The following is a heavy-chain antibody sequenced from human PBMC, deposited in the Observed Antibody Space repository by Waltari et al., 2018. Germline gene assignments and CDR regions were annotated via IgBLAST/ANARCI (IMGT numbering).Heavy chain of an antibody. CDR3: ARAPPPLYYFDY. V-gene: IGHV3-74*01. CDR1: GFTFSRSW. D-gene: IGHD3-16*02. Sequence: EVQLVESGGGLVQPGGSLRLSCATSGFTFSRSWMHWVRQAPGKGLVWVTRINEDVSRTTHADSVKGRCTISRDNAKNTLYLQMNSLRAEDTAVYYCARAPPPLYYFDYWGQGTLVTVSS. J-gene: IGHJ4*02. CDR2: INEDVSRT.